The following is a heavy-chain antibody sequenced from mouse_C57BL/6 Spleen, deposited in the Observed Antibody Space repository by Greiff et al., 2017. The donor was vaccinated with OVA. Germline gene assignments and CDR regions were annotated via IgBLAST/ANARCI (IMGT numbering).Heavy chain of an antibody. CDR2: ISDGGSYT. J-gene: IGHJ3*01. CDR3: ARALTGWFAY. V-gene: IGHV5-4*03. Sequence: EVKLVESGGGLVKPGGSLKLSCAASGFTFSSYAMSWVRQTPEKRLEWVATISDGGSYTYYPDNVKGRFTISRDNAKNNLYLQMSHLKSEDTAMYYCARALTGWFAYWGQGTLVTVSA. D-gene: IGHD4-1*01. CDR1: GFTFSSYA.